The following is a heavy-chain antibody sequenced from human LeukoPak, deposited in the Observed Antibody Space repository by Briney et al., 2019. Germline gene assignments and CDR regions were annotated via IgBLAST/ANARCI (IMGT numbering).Heavy chain of an antibody. Sequence: SETLSLTCTVSGGSISSYYWSWLRQPPGKGLEWIGYIYYSGSTNYNPSLKSRVTISVDTSKNQFSLKLSSVTAADTAVYYCARASSSYYDILTGYYERNYGMDVWGQGTTVTVSS. CDR1: GGSISSYY. D-gene: IGHD3-9*01. V-gene: IGHV4-59*01. J-gene: IGHJ6*02. CDR3: ARASSSYYDILTGYYERNYGMDV. CDR2: IYYSGST.